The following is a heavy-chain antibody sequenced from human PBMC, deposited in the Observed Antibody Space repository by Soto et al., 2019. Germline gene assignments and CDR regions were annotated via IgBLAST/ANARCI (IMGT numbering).Heavy chain of an antibody. CDR2: MNPNSGNT. J-gene: IGHJ4*02. V-gene: IGHV1-8*01. CDR1: GYTFTSSD. CDR3: ASGIAAAEPFDY. Sequence: QVQLVQSGAEVKKPGASVKVSCKASGYTFTSSDINWVRQATGQGLEWMGWMNPNSGNTGYAQKFQGRVTMTRNTSISTAYMELSSLRSEDTAVYYCASGIAAAEPFDYWGQGTLVTVSS. D-gene: IGHD6-13*01.